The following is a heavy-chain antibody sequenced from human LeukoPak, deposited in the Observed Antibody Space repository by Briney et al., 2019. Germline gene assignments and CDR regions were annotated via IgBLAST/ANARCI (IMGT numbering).Heavy chain of an antibody. CDR3: ARDGPSGSDWYFDL. CDR1: GFTFSPYA. V-gene: IGHV3-30*04. CDR2: ISYDGTDK. J-gene: IGHJ2*01. D-gene: IGHD5-12*01. Sequence: PGGSLRLSCAASGFTFSPYAMYWVRQAPGKGLEWVAVISYDGTDKYYADFVKGRFTISRDNSTNTLYLQMNSLRAEDTAVYYCARDGPSGSDWYFDLWGRGTLVTVSS.